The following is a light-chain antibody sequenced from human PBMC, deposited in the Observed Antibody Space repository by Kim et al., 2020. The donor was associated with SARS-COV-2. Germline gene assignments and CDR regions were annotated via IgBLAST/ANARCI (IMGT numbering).Light chain of an antibody. CDR1: QSVSSSY. Sequence: PGDRAAPSCRASQSVSSSYLAWFQQQPGQAPRLRIYGASSRATGIPDRFSGSGSGTVFTLTISRLEPEDFAVYYCQQYAGSPWTFGQGTKVDIK. V-gene: IGKV3-20*01. CDR3: QQYAGSPWT. CDR2: GAS. J-gene: IGKJ1*01.